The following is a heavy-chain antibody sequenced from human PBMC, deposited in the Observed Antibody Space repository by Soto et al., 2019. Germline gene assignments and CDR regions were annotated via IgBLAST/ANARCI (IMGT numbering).Heavy chain of an antibody. CDR3: ARLGQSIFGPGYYYGMDV. CDR1: GGTFSSYA. D-gene: IGHD3-3*01. CDR2: IIPIFGTA. Sequence: QVQLVQSGAEVKKPGSSVKVSCKASGGTFSSYAISWVRQAPGQGLEWMGGIIPIFGTANYAQKFQGRVTITADESTSTAYMELSSLRSEDTAVYYCARLGQSIFGPGYYYGMDVWGQGTTVTVSS. V-gene: IGHV1-69*01. J-gene: IGHJ6*02.